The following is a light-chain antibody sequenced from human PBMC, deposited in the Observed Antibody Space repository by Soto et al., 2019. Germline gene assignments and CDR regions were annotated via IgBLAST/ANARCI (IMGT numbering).Light chain of an antibody. CDR2: AAS. CDR1: ESIRDY. CDR3: QPYNRYS. Sequence: DVQITLSTSSLSASLGDRVTIXCRARESIRDYLNWYQQKPGKAPYLLMYAASSLQSGVPSRFRGGGSGTEFTLTISSLQPDDFATYYCQPYNRYSFGQGTKVDIK. J-gene: IGKJ1*01. V-gene: IGKV1-39*01.